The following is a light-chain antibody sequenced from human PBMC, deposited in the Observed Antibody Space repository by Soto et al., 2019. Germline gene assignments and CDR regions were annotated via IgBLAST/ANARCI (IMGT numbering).Light chain of an antibody. Sequence: DVVMTQSPLSLPVTLGQPASISCRSSRSLVYSDGNAYLNWFQQRPGQSPRRLIYKASNRDSGVPDRFTGSWSGTDFTLQISRVEAEDVGVYYCMQATHCPRTFGRGTRVDI. CDR3: MQATHCPRT. V-gene: IGKV2-30*01. CDR2: KAS. J-gene: IGKJ1*01. CDR1: RSLVYSDGNAY.